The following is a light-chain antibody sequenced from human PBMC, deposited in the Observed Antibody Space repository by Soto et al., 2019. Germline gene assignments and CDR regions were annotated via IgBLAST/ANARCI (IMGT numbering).Light chain of an antibody. CDR3: QQRSTPV. CDR2: DAS. V-gene: IGKV3-11*01. Sequence: EIVLTQSPATLSLSPGERATLSCRASQRVSSYLAWYQQKPGQAPRLLIYDASNRATGIPARFSGSGSGTDFTLTISSLEPEHFAVYYCQQRSTPVFGQGTRLEIK. CDR1: QRVSSY. J-gene: IGKJ2*01.